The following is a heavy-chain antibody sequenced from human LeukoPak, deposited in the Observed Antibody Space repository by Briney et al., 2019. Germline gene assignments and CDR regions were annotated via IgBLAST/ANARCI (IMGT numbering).Heavy chain of an antibody. CDR3: AGAFGGVKPLDY. CDR1: GYTLTELS. CDR2: FDPEDGET. V-gene: IGHV1-24*01. D-gene: IGHD3-16*01. Sequence: ASVKVSCKVSGYTLTELSMHWVRQAPGKGLEWMGGFDPEDGETIYAQRFQGRVTMTEDTSTDTAYMELSSLRSEDTAVYYCAGAFGGVKPLDYWGQGTLVTVSS. J-gene: IGHJ4*02.